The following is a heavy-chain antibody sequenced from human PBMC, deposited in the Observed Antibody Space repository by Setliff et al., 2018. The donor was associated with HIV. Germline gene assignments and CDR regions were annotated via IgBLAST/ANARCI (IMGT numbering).Heavy chain of an antibody. CDR1: RFTYGSYW. Sequence: GGSLRLSCAASRFTYGSYWMSWVRQTPGRGLEWVSAISNSSPGNTYYADSVKGRFTISRDNSKNTLYLQMDSLPAEDTAVYYCAREGGSSGYCGYFDYWGQGTLVTVSS. CDR3: AREGGSSGYCGYFDY. D-gene: IGHD3-22*01. V-gene: IGHV3-23*01. CDR2: ISNSSPGNT. J-gene: IGHJ4*02.